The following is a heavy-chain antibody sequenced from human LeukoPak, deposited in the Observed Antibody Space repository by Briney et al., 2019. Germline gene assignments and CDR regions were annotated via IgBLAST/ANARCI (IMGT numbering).Heavy chain of an antibody. Sequence: GGSLRLSCAASGFTFSNYAIHWVRQAPGKGLEWVSLISYDGRNGYYADSVKGRFTISRDNSRNTVSLQMNSLSAEDTALYYCGREGIARGSGSFLEYWGQGTLVTVSS. CDR1: GFTFSNYA. V-gene: IGHV3-30*04. CDR2: ISYDGRNG. D-gene: IGHD1-26*01. J-gene: IGHJ4*02. CDR3: GREGIARGSGSFLEY.